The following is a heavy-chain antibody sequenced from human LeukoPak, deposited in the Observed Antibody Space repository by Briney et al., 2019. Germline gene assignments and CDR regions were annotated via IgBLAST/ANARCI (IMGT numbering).Heavy chain of an antibody. J-gene: IGHJ5*02. CDR3: ATRVRGRSGITMLRGVRGHNWFDP. CDR1: GFTFCSYS. D-gene: IGHD3-10*01. V-gene: IGHV3-48*01. Sequence: GGSLRLSCAASGFTFCSYSMNWVREAPGKGLEWGSYISSSSGTLYYADSVRGGFTISRDNAQNSLYLQMTSLRAEDTAGYCCATRVRGRSGITMLRGVRGHNWFDPWGQGTLVTVSS. CDR2: ISSSSGTL.